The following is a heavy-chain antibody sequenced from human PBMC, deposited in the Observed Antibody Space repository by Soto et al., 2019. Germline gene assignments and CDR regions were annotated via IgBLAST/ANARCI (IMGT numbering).Heavy chain of an antibody. J-gene: IGHJ6*02. Sequence: EVQLVESGGGLVQPGGSLRLSCEASGFTFRNYDMHWVRQGTGKGLEWVSGISAAGDPDYADSVEGRFTLSRENAQNSFFLQMTSLRVGDPAVYYCARTDRDFYGLDVWGQGTTVIVSS. CDR2: ISAAGDP. CDR3: ARTDRDFYGLDV. CDR1: GFTFRNYD. V-gene: IGHV3-13*05.